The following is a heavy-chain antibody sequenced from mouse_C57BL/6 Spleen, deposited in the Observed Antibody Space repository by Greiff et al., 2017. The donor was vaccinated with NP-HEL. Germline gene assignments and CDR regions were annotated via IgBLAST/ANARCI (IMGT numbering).Heavy chain of an antibody. D-gene: IGHD2-14*01. CDR2: IDPSDSYT. V-gene: IGHV1-50*01. J-gene: IGHJ1*03. CDR1: GYTFTSYW. Sequence: QVQLQQPGAELVKPGASVKLSCKASGYTFTSYWMQWVKQRPGQGLEWIGEIDPSDSYTNYNQKFKGKATLTVDTSSTTAYMQLSSLTSEDAAVYYCARKGEYDENFDVWGTGTTVTVSS. CDR3: ARKGEYDENFDV.